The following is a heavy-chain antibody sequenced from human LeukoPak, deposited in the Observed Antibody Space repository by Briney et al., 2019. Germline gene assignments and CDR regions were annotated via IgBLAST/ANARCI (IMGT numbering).Heavy chain of an antibody. V-gene: IGHV4-4*07. Sequence: PSETLSLTCTVSGGSISSYYWSWIRQPAGKGLEWIGRIYTSGSTNYNPSLKSRVTMSVDTSKNQFSLKLSSVTAADTAVYYCARDRRDGYNRDAFDIWGQGTMVTVSS. J-gene: IGHJ3*02. CDR3: ARDRRDGYNRDAFDI. CDR2: IYTSGST. CDR1: GGSISSYY. D-gene: IGHD5-24*01.